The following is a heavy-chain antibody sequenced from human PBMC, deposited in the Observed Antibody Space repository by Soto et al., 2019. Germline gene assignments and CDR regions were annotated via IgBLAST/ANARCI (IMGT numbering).Heavy chain of an antibody. V-gene: IGHV3-23*01. Sequence: EVQLLESGGGLVQPGGSLRLSCAASGFTFSNYAMIWVRQAPGKELEWVSAISGSGGSTYYSDSVKGRFTISRDNSKNTLWRDVNSLRAQDTGGYYCAKFGLRGYRYGSRDNPWGHGAPVTVSS. CDR3: AKFGLRGYRYGSRDNP. CDR1: GFTFSNYA. D-gene: IGHD5-18*01. J-gene: IGHJ5*02. CDR2: ISGSGGST.